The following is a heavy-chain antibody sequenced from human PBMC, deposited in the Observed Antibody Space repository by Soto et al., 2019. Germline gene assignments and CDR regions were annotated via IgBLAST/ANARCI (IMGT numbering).Heavy chain of an antibody. Sequence: GGSLRLSCAASGFTFSIYSMNWVRHAPGKGLEWVSSISSSSSYIYYADSVKGRFTISRDNAKNSLYLQMNSLRAEDTAVYYCARDAGLTYYYDSSGYNAFDIWGQGTMVTVSS. CDR2: ISSSSSYI. D-gene: IGHD3-22*01. J-gene: IGHJ3*02. V-gene: IGHV3-21*01. CDR1: GFTFSIYS. CDR3: ARDAGLTYYYDSSGYNAFDI.